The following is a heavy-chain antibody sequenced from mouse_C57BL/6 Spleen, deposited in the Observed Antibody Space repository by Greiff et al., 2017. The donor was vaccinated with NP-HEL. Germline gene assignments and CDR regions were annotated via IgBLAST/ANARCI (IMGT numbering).Heavy chain of an antibody. Sequence: EVQLVESGPGLVKPSQSLSLTCSVTGYSITSGYYWNWIRQFPGNKLEWMGYISYDGSNNYNPSLKNRISITRDTSKNQFFLKLNSVTTEDTATYYCARHSPLITTVVAKSWYFDVWGTGTTVTVSS. CDR1: GYSITSGYY. CDR2: ISYDGSN. J-gene: IGHJ1*03. V-gene: IGHV3-6*01. CDR3: ARHSPLITTVVAKSWYFDV. D-gene: IGHD1-1*01.